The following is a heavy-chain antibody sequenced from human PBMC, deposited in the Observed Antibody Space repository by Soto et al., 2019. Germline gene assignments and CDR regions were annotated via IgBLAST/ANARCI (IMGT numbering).Heavy chain of an antibody. CDR2: IGTAGDT. V-gene: IGHV3-13*01. CDR3: ARGFVDTAMVPPYYYYYYMDV. CDR1: GFTFSSYD. J-gene: IGHJ6*03. Sequence: GGSLRLSCVASGFTFSSYDMHWVRQATGKGLEWVSAIGTAGDTYYPGSVKGRFTISRENAKNSLYLQMNSLRAGDTAVYYCARGFVDTAMVPPYYYYYYMDVWGKGTTVTVSS. D-gene: IGHD5-18*01.